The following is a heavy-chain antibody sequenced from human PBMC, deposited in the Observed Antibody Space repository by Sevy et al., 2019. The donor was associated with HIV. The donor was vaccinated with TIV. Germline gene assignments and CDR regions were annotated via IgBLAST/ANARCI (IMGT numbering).Heavy chain of an antibody. CDR1: GFSFSTYT. D-gene: IGHD3-16*01. CDR3: ASYVWGTYVYDDY. CDR2: ISSSSNTM. Sequence: GGSLRLSCAASGFSFSTYTMNWVRQAPGKGLQWISSISSSSNTMHYADAVKGRFTIYRDNAKNSLYLEMDSLRAEDTAEYYCASYVWGTYVYDDYWGQGTMVTVSS. J-gene: IGHJ4*02. V-gene: IGHV3-48*01.